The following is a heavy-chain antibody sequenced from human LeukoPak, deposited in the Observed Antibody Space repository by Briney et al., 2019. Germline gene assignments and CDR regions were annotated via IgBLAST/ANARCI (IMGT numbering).Heavy chain of an antibody. CDR2: ISGSGTST. Sequence: PGGSLRLSCAGSGFTFSSYFMSWVRQAPGKGLEWVSAISGSGTSTYYADSVKGRCTISRDSSKNTLYLEMNSLRAEDTALYYCAKLAYDSSGYPRWGQGTLVTVSS. V-gene: IGHV3-23*01. J-gene: IGHJ4*02. D-gene: IGHD3-22*01. CDR3: AKLAYDSSGYPR. CDR1: GFTFSSYF.